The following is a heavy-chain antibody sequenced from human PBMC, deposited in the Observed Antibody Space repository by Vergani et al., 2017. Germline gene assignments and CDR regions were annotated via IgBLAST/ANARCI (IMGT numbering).Heavy chain of an antibody. CDR1: GGSISSSSYY. CDR3: ARGADCSSTSCYAGGWFDP. D-gene: IGHD2-2*01. CDR2: IYYSGST. V-gene: IGHV4-31*03. Sequence: QLQLQESGPGLVKPSETLSLTCTVSGGSISSSSYYWGWIRQPPGKGLEWIGYIYYSGSTYYNPSLKSRVTISVDTSKNQFSLKLSSVTAADTAVYYCARGADCSSTSCYAGGWFDPWGQGTLVTVSS. J-gene: IGHJ5*02.